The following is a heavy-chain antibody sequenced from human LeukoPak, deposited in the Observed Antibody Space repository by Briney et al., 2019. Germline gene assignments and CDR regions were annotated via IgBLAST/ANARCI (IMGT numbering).Heavy chain of an antibody. D-gene: IGHD3-16*01. V-gene: IGHV3-43*01. CDR1: GFTFDDYT. CDR3: AKGWGGRRLADHYFDS. CDR2: ISWDGSST. J-gene: IGHJ4*02. Sequence: GGSLRLSCAASGFTFDDYTIHWVRQVPGKGLEWVSLISWDGSSTYYADSVKGRFTIPRDNSKKSLYLQMNSLRTEDTALYYCAKGWGGRRLADHYFDSWGQGTLVTVSS.